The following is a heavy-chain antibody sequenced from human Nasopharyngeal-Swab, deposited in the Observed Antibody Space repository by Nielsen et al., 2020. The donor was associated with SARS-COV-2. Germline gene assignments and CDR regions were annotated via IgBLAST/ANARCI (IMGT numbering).Heavy chain of an antibody. CDR2: IGGSAGST. CDR3: AKENYIAAAGFDY. V-gene: IGHV3-23*01. CDR1: GFTFNIYA. J-gene: IGHJ4*02. Sequence: GGSLRLSCAASGFTFNIYAMTWVRQAPGKGLEWLSVIGGSAGSTNYADSVKGRFTISRDNSKNTLYLQMNSLRAEDTAVYYCAKENYIAAAGFDYWGQGTLVTVSS. D-gene: IGHD6-13*01.